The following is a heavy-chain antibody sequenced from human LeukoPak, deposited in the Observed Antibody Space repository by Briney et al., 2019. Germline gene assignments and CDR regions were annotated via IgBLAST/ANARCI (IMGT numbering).Heavy chain of an antibody. Sequence: GGSLRLSCAASGFTFSTNSMNWVRQAPGKGLEWVSSISTSSSYIDYADSVKGRFTISRDNAKNSLFLQMNSLRAEDTAVYYCARDVGLDYWGQGTLVTVSS. CDR3: ARDVGLDY. V-gene: IGHV3-21*01. CDR1: GFTFSTNS. D-gene: IGHD2-15*01. J-gene: IGHJ4*02. CDR2: ISTSSSYI.